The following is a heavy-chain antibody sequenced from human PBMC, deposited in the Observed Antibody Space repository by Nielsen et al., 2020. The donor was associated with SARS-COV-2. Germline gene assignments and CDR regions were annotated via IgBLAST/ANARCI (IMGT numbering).Heavy chain of an antibody. J-gene: IGHJ4*02. V-gene: IGHV3-7*01. CDR2: IKQDGSEK. D-gene: IGHD2-15*01. Sequence: GESLKISCAASGFTFSSYWMNWVRQAPGKGLEWVANIKQDGSEKYYGDSVKGRFTISRDNAKNSLYLQMNSLRAEDTAVYYCVRDTSLGYCSRGSCYALDYWGQGTLVTVSS. CDR3: VRDTSLGYCSRGSCYALDY. CDR1: GFTFSSYW.